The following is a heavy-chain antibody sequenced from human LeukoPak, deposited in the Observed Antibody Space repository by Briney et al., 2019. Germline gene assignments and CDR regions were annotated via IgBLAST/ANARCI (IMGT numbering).Heavy chain of an antibody. D-gene: IGHD4-11*01. CDR2: MNHNSGNT. CDR1: GYTFTSYD. Sequence: ASVKVSCKASGYTFTSYDINWVGQAAGQGLEWMGWMNHNSGNTGYAQKFQGRVTMTRSTSISTAYMELSSLRSEDTAVYYCAREGSNYGGLYYGMDVWGQGTTVTVSS. CDR3: AREGSNYGGLYYGMDV. J-gene: IGHJ6*02. V-gene: IGHV1-8*01.